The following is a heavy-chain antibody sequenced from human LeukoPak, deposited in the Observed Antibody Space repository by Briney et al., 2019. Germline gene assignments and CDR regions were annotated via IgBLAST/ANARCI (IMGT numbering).Heavy chain of an antibody. Sequence: GGSLRLSCTASGPTLTTFDMVWVRQAPGRGLEWVSIISGNDPTKIYADSVKGRFTISRDDLKNTIYLQMDSLRDEDTAFYYCAKGLDTYSSRYLNRIFDSWGQGTLVTVSS. J-gene: IGHJ5*01. CDR3: AKGLDTYSSRYLNRIFDS. V-gene: IGHV3-23*01. D-gene: IGHD6-25*01. CDR2: ISGNDPTK. CDR1: GPTLTTFD.